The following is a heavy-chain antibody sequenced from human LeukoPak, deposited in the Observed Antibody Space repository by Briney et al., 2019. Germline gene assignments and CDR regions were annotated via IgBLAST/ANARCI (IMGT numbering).Heavy chain of an antibody. Sequence: GESLKISCQGSGYSFTSFWIAWVRQMPGKGLEWVGMIYPGDSDTIYSPSFQGQVTISADRSIGTAYLQWTSLKTSDTAMYYCARLYGDYYYFDYWGQGTLVTVSS. D-gene: IGHD4-17*01. CDR2: IYPGDSDT. CDR1: GYSFTSFW. J-gene: IGHJ4*02. V-gene: IGHV5-51*01. CDR3: ARLYGDYYYFDY.